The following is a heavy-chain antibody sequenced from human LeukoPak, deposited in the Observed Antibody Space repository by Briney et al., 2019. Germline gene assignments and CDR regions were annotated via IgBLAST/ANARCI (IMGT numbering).Heavy chain of an antibody. CDR2: ISSSSSYM. CDR3: AREGSSSWYYFDY. J-gene: IGHJ4*02. D-gene: IGHD6-13*01. Sequence: GGSLRLSCAASGFTFSSYSMNWVRQAPGKGLEWVSSISSSSSYMYYADSVKGRFTISRDNAKNSLYLQMNSLRAEDTAVYYCAREGSSSWYYFDYWGQGTLVTVSS. CDR1: GFTFSSYS. V-gene: IGHV3-21*01.